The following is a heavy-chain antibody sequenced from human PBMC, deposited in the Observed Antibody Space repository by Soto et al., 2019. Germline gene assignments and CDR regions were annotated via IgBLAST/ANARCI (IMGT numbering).Heavy chain of an antibody. Sequence: SETLSLTCTVSGGSISSYYWSWIRQPPGKGLEWIGYIYYSGSTNYNPSLKSRVTISVDTSKNQFSLKLSSVTAADTAVYYCASTLIWFGDSLRGFDIWGQGTMVTVSS. D-gene: IGHD3-10*01. J-gene: IGHJ3*02. CDR2: IYYSGST. CDR3: ASTLIWFGDSLRGFDI. V-gene: IGHV4-59*01. CDR1: GGSISSYY.